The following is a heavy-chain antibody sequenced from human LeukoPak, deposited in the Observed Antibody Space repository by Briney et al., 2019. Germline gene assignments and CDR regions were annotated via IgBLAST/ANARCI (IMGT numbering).Heavy chain of an antibody. J-gene: IGHJ6*02. Sequence: GGSLRLSCEVSGFTLSDHFMDWVRQAPGKGLEWVGRSRNKGYGYTTEYAASVKGRFTISRDDSRSSVHLQMNNLETEDTALYYCAKAVERRRERKPYHYGFDVWGQGTTVTVSS. V-gene: IGHV3-72*01. CDR1: GFTLSDHF. D-gene: IGHD1-26*01. CDR2: SRNKGYGYTT. CDR3: AKAVERRRERKPYHYGFDV.